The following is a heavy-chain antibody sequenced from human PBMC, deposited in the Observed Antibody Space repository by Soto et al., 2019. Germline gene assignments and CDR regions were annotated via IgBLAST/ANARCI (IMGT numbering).Heavy chain of an antibody. CDR1: GVSLTNRGVG. CDR3: AHLVTYSGSWDVAWFDP. J-gene: IGHJ5*02. Sequence: QITLKESGPTLVEPTQTLTLTCSFSGVSLTNRGVGVGWFRQAPGKALECLRIIYWDNDRRYNPSLKTRLTITNDTSKNLVVLTMTYMEPVDSGTNYCAHLVTYSGSWDVAWFDPWGQESPLTVS. V-gene: IGHV2-5*02. D-gene: IGHD2-15*01. CDR2: IYWDNDR.